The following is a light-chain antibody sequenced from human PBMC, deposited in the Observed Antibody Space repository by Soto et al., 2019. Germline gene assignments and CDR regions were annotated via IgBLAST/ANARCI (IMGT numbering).Light chain of an antibody. V-gene: IGKV3-20*01. J-gene: IGKJ1*01. CDR3: QQYATSQT. CDR2: ASP. CDR1: QSISSSY. Sequence: EIVLTQSPGTLSLSPGERATLSCRASQSISSSYLAWYQQKPGQAPRLLIYASPTRATGIPDRFSGGGSGTDFTLSISRLEPEDFAVYYCQQYATSQTFGQGTKVEIK.